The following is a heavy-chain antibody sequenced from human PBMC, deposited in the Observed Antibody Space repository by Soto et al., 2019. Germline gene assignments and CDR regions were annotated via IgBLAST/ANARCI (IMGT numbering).Heavy chain of an antibody. D-gene: IGHD2-15*01. CDR1: GGTFSSYA. CDR2: IIPIFGTA. V-gene: IGHV1-69*01. Sequence: QVQLVQSGAEVKKPGSSVKVSCKASGGTFSSYAISWVRQAPGQGLEWMGGIIPIFGTANYAQKFQGRVTITADESTSTAYMELSSLRSEDTAVYYCASESFTVVVVAATGGWFDPWGQGTLVTVSS. CDR3: ASESFTVVVVAATGGWFDP. J-gene: IGHJ5*02.